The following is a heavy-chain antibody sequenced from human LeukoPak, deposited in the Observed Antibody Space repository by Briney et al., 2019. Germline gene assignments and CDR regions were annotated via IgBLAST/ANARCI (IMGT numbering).Heavy chain of an antibody. CDR3: ATAKVGATDIDY. Sequence: ASVEVSCKVSGYTLTELSMHWVRQAPGKGLEWMGGFDPEDGETIYAQKFQGRVTMTEDTSTDTAYMELSSLRSEDTAVYYCATAKVGATDIDYWGQGTLVTVSS. D-gene: IGHD1-26*01. J-gene: IGHJ4*02. CDR1: GYTLTELS. V-gene: IGHV1-24*01. CDR2: FDPEDGET.